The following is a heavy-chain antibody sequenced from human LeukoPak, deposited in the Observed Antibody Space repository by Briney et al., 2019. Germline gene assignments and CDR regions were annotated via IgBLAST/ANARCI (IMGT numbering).Heavy chain of an antibody. CDR2: IKQDGSEK. CDR1: GFTFSSYW. D-gene: IGHD6-19*01. Sequence: GGSLRLSCAASGFTFSSYWMSWVRQAPGKGLEWVANIKQDGSEKYYVDSVKGRFTISRDNAKNSLYLQMNSLRAEDTAVYYCARVSIAVAGLFHYYYYGMDVWGQGTTVTVSS. CDR3: ARVSIAVAGLFHYYYYGMDV. J-gene: IGHJ6*02. V-gene: IGHV3-7*01.